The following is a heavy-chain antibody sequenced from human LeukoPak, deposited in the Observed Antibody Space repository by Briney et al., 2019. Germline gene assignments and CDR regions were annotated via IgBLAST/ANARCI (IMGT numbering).Heavy chain of an antibody. CDR3: ARGFRVITVAGFDY. D-gene: IGHD6-19*01. J-gene: IGHJ4*02. V-gene: IGHV3-74*01. CDR1: GFTFSSHG. Sequence: GGSLSLSCAASGFTFSSHGMHWVRHAPGKGLVWVSRINSDGSSTTYAASVKGRFTISRDNAKNTLYLQMDSLRAEDTAVYYCARGFRVITVAGFDYWGQGTLVTVSS. CDR2: INSDGSST.